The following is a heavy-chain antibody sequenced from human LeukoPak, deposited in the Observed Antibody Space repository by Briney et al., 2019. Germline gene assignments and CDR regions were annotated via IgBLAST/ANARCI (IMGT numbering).Heavy chain of an antibody. CDR3: ARGPRYSSSWTHYYYYGMDV. Sequence: PSETLSLTCTVSGGSISSGGYFWSWIRQHPGKGLEWIGYMHNSENANYNPSLKSRVTISVDTSKNQFSLKLSSVTAADTAVYYCARGPRYSSSWTHYYYYGMDVWGQGTTVTVSS. J-gene: IGHJ6*02. CDR1: GGSISSGGYF. D-gene: IGHD6-13*01. CDR2: MHNSENA. V-gene: IGHV4-31*03.